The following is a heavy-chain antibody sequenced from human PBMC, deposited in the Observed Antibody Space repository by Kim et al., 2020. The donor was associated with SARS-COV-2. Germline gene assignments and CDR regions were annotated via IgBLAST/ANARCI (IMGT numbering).Heavy chain of an antibody. Sequence: SQTLSLTCAISGDSVSINSAAWHWIRQSPSRGLEWLGRTYYRSKWYNNYAVSVKSRITFNVDTSKNQFSLQLNSVSPEDTAVYYCARDPGNWGSDWYFDLWGRGTLVTVPS. D-gene: IGHD7-27*01. V-gene: IGHV6-1*01. CDR1: GDSVSINSAA. CDR3: ARDPGNWGSDWYFDL. J-gene: IGHJ2*01. CDR2: TYYRSKWYN.